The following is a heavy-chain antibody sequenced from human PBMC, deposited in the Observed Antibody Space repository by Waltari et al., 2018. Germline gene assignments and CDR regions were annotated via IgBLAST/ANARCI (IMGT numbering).Heavy chain of an antibody. D-gene: IGHD3-10*01. CDR2: ISGSGGTT. J-gene: IGHJ6*02. V-gene: IGHV3-23*01. Sequence: RSYAMSWVRQAPGTGLEWGSAISGSGGTTYYADSVKGRFTISRDNSKNTLYLQINSLRAEDTAVYYCAKDYTSGSGTSYYYGMDVWGQGTTVTVSS. CDR1: RSYA. CDR3: AKDYTSGSGTSYYYGMDV.